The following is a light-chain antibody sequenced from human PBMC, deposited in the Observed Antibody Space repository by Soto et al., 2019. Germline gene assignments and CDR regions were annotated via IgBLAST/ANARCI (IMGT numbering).Light chain of an antibody. Sequence: QSALTQPPSASGSPGQSVTISCTGTSSDIGAYNYVSWFQQHPGEAPKLIISEVNKRPSGVPDRFSGSKSGTSASLAISGLPSEDEADYYCAAWDDSLSGWVFGGGTKLTVL. CDR2: EVN. V-gene: IGLV2-8*01. CDR3: AAWDDSLSGWV. J-gene: IGLJ3*02. CDR1: SSDIGAYNY.